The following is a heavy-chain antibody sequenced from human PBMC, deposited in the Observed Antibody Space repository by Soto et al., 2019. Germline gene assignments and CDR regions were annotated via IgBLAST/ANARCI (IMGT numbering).Heavy chain of an antibody. V-gene: IGHV3-7*01. CDR1: GFTFSSYW. J-gene: IGHJ4*02. CDR3: ARVGRYDILTGYYTFDY. Sequence: PRGSLRLSCAASGFTFSSYWMSWVRQAPGKGLEWVANIKQDGSEKYYVDSVKGRFTISRDNAKNSLYLQMNSLRAEDTAVYYSARVGRYDILTGYYTFDYWGQGTLVTVSS. D-gene: IGHD3-9*01. CDR2: IKQDGSEK.